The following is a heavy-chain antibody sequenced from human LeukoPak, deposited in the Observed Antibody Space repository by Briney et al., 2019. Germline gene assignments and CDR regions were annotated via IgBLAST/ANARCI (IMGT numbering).Heavy chain of an antibody. V-gene: IGHV1-18*04. CDR1: GYTLTDHH. CDR3: ARCAAARTYNWFDP. Sequence: ASVKVSCKASGYTLTDHHLIWVRQAPGQGLEWMGWISAYNGNTNYAQKLQGRVTMTTDTSTSTAYMELRSLRSDDTAVYYCARCAAARTYNWFDPWGQGTLVTVSS. CDR2: ISAYNGNT. D-gene: IGHD6-13*01. J-gene: IGHJ5*02.